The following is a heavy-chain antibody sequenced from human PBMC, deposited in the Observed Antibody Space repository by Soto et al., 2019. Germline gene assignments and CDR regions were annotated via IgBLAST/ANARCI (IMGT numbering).Heavy chain of an antibody. CDR2: INPSGGST. V-gene: IGHV1-46*01. J-gene: IGHJ3*02. Sequence: GASVKVSCKASGYTFTSYYMHWVRQAPGQGLEWMGIINPSGGSTSYAQKFQGRVTMTRDTSTSTVYMELSSLRSEDTAVYYCARENYYYDSSGYDLGGAFDIWGQGTMVTVSS. CDR3: ARENYYYDSSGYDLGGAFDI. CDR1: GYTFTSYY. D-gene: IGHD3-22*01.